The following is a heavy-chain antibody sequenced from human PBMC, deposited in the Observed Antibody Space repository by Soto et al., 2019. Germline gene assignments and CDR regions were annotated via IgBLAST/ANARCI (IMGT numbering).Heavy chain of an antibody. Sequence: ASVKVSCKASGDTFTTYDINWVRQATGHGLEWMGWINPNSGNIGYAQRFQGRVTKTRDTAIRTAYMEVSSLRSDDTAVYYCARGRASGSYYLLDYWGQGTLVTVSS. D-gene: IGHD3-10*01. J-gene: IGHJ4*02. CDR1: GDTFTTYD. CDR3: ARGRASGSYYLLDY. V-gene: IGHV1-8*01. CDR2: INPNSGNI.